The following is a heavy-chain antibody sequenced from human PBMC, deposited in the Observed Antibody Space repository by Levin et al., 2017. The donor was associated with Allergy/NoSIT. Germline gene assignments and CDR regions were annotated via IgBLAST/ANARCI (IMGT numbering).Heavy chain of an antibody. V-gene: IGHV3-30*18. Sequence: PGGSLRLSCAASGFTFSSYGMHRVRQAPGKGLEWVAVISYDGSNKYYADSVKGRFTISRDNSKNTLYLQMNSLRAEDTAVYYCAKDHGYSYGYYFDYWGQGTLVTVSS. D-gene: IGHD5-18*01. CDR1: GFTFSSYG. CDR3: AKDHGYSYGYYFDY. CDR2: ISYDGSNK. J-gene: IGHJ4*02.